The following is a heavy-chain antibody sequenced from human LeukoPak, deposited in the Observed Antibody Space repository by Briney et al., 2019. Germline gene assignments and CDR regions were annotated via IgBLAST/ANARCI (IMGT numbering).Heavy chain of an antibody. CDR2: ISGGGST. J-gene: IGHJ4*02. D-gene: IGHD4-11*01. Sequence: GGSLRLSCAASGFTFSSYAMSWVRQAPGKGLXXXXAISGGGSTYYADSVKGRFTISRDNSKNTLYLQMNTLRAEDTAVYYCAKARPATVTTFDYWGQGTLVTVSS. CDR1: GFTFSSYA. V-gene: IGHV3-23*01. CDR3: AKARPATVTTFDY.